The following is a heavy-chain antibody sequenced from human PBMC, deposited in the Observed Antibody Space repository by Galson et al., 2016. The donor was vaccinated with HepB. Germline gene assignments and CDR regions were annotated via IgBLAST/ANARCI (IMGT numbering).Heavy chain of an antibody. Sequence: SLRLSCAASGFTFSSYSMHWVRQAPGKGLEWVAVILYDGTNKYYADSVKGRFTISRDNSKDTLYLQINSLRAEDTAVYYCVRTNNGNYFARDYWGQGTLVTVSA. CDR3: VRTNNGNYFARDY. CDR2: ILYDGTNK. CDR1: GFTFSSYS. J-gene: IGHJ4*02. D-gene: IGHD1-26*01. V-gene: IGHV3-30-3*01.